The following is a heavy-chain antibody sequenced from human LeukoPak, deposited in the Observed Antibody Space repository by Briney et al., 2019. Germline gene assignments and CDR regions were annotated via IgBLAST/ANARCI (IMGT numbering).Heavy chain of an antibody. D-gene: IGHD2-2*01. J-gene: IGHJ5*02. CDR2: IKQDGSEK. CDR3: ARVCSSTSCYFKSRNWFDP. CDR1: GFTFSSYW. Sequence: PGGSLRLSCAASGFTFSSYWMGRVRQAPGKGLEWVANIKQDGSEKYYVDSVKGRFTISRDNAKNSLYLQMNSLRAEDTAVYYCARVCSSTSCYFKSRNWFDPWGQGTLVTVSP. V-gene: IGHV3-7*01.